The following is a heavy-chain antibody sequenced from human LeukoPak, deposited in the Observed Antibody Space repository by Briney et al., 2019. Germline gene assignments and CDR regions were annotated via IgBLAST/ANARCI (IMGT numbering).Heavy chain of an antibody. J-gene: IGHJ6*03. CDR2: INPNSGGT. D-gene: IGHD3-10*01. Sequence: ASVKVSCKASGYTFTGYYIHWVRQAPGQGLEWMGWINPNSGGTNYAQKFQGRVTMTRDTSISTAYMELSRLRSDDTAVYYCARDGVWFGELLYLYYYYYMDVWGKGTTVTISS. V-gene: IGHV1-2*02. CDR1: GYTFTGYY. CDR3: ARDGVWFGELLYLYYYYYMDV.